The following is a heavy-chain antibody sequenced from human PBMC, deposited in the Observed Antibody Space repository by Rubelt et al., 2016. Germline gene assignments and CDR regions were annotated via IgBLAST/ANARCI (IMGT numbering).Heavy chain of an antibody. V-gene: IGHV2-70*01. D-gene: IGHD3-9*01. CDR1: GFSLSTSGMC. CDR2: IDWDDDK. Sequence: QVTLRESGPALVKPTQTLTLTCTFSGFSLSTSGMCVSWIRQPPGKALEWLALIDWDDDKYYSTSLKTRLTISKDTSKNQVVLTMTNMDPVDTATYYCARIRRGYDILTGYYNYGMDVWGQGTTVTVSS. CDR3: ARIRRGYDILTGYYNYGMDV. J-gene: IGHJ6*02.